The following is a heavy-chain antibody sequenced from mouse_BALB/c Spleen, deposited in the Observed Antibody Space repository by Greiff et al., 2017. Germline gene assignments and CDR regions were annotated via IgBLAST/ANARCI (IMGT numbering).Heavy chain of an antibody. Sequence: VQLQESGPELVKPGASVKISCKASGYAFCSSWMNWVKQRPGQGLAGIGRIYPGDGDTNYNGKFKGKATLTADKSSSPAYMQLSSLTSVASAVYFCARNYRWYFDYWGAGTTLTDSS. J-gene: IGHJ2*01. D-gene: IGHD2-12*01. CDR2: IYPGDGDT. CDR1: GYAFCSSW. CDR3: ARNYRWYFDY. V-gene: IGHV1-82*01.